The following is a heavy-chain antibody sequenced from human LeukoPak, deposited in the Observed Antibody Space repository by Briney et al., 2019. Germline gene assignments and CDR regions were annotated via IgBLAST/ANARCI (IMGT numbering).Heavy chain of an antibody. J-gene: IGHJ6*02. V-gene: IGHV1-69*04. Sequence: RASVKVSFKSSVGTFSSYAITWVRQAPGQGLEWMGRIIPILGIANYAQKFQGRVTITADKSTSTAYMELSSLRSEDTAVYYCASCCDRHYYCYNMDVWGQGTTVTVSS. CDR1: VGTFSSYA. CDR3: ASCCDRHYYCYNMDV. D-gene: IGHD2-15*01. CDR2: IIPILGIA.